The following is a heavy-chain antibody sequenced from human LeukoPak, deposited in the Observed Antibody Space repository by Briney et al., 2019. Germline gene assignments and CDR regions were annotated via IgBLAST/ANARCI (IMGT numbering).Heavy chain of an antibody. J-gene: IGHJ3*02. Sequence: GGSLRLSCVASGFTFSTYGMHWVRQAPGKGLEWVAFIQYEGSNKVYGDSVKGRFTISRDNSKNTLYLQMNSLRAEDTAVYYCAKTRDGYPRGAFDIWGQGTMVTVSS. CDR1: GFTFSTYG. V-gene: IGHV3-30*02. CDR2: IQYEGSNK. CDR3: AKTRDGYPRGAFDI. D-gene: IGHD5-24*01.